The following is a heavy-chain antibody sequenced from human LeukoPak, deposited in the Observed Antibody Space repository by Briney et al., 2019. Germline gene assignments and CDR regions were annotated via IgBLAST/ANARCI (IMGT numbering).Heavy chain of an antibody. J-gene: IGHJ6*03. V-gene: IGHV3-7*01. Sequence: GGSLRLSCAASGFTFSSYWMSWVRQAPGKGLEWVANIKQDGSEKYYVDSVKGRFTISRDNAKNSLYLQMNSLRAEDTAVYYCARAITMAVYYYYMDVWGKGTTVTVSS. CDR2: IKQDGSEK. D-gene: IGHD3-10*01. CDR1: GFTFSSYW. CDR3: ARAITMAVYYYYMDV.